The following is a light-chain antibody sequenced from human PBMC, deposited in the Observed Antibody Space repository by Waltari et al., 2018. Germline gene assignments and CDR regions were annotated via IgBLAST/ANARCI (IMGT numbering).Light chain of an antibody. CDR2: KAS. Sequence: DIQITQSPSTLSASVGDRVTITCRASQSISSWLAWYQQKPGKAPKLLIYKASSLESGVPSRFSGGGSGTDFTLTISSLQPDDSATYYCQQYISFSKTFGQGTKVEIE. CDR1: QSISSW. CDR3: QQYISFSKT. J-gene: IGKJ1*01. V-gene: IGKV1-5*03.